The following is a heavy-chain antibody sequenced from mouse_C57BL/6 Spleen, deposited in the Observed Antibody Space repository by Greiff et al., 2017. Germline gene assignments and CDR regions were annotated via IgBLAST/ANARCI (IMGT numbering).Heavy chain of an antibody. CDR1: GFAFSSYG. D-gene: IGHD2-3*01. V-gene: IGHV5-6*01. CDR3: ASLLYDGYYGGFAY. CDR2: ISSGGSYT. J-gene: IGHJ3*01. Sequence: EVMLVESGGDLVKPGGSLKISCAASGFAFSSYGMSWVRQTPDKGLEWVATISSGGSYTYYPDSVKGRFTMSRDNAKNTLYLQRSSLKSEDTAMYYCASLLYDGYYGGFAYWGPGTLVTVAA.